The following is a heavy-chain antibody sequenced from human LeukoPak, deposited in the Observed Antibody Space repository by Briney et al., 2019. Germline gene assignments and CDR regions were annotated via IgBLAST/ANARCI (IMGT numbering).Heavy chain of an antibody. Sequence: GSLRLSCAASGFTFGSYAMSWVRQAPGKGLEWVSAISGSGGSTYYADSVKGRFTISRDNSKNTLYLQMNSLRAEDTAVYYCANPRYYYDSSGYAPFDYWGQGTLVTVSS. D-gene: IGHD3-22*01. J-gene: IGHJ4*02. CDR3: ANPRYYYDSSGYAPFDY. CDR2: ISGSGGST. V-gene: IGHV3-23*01. CDR1: GFTFGSYA.